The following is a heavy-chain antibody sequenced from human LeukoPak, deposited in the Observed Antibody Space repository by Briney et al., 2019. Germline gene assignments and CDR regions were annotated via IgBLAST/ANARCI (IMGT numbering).Heavy chain of an antibody. V-gene: IGHV3-33*06. Sequence: PGRSLRLSCAASGFTFSSYGMHWVRQAPGKGLEWGAVIWNDASHEYYADSEKGRFTISRDNSRNTVYLQMSDLRGEDTAVYYCAKDAAEYGDSHFDCWGQGSLVTVSS. J-gene: IGHJ4*02. CDR3: AKDAAEYGDSHFDC. D-gene: IGHD4-17*01. CDR2: IWNDASHE. CDR1: GFTFSSYG.